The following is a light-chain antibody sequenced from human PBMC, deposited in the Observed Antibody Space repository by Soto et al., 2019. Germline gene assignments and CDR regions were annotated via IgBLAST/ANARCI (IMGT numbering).Light chain of an antibody. CDR3: CSYAGSYPWV. Sequence: QSALTQPRSVSGSPGQSVTVSCTGTSSDVGGYNSVSWYQHHPGKAPKLIIYDVSKRPSGVPDRFSGSTSGNTASLTISGLQTEDEGDYYCCSYAGSYPWVFGGGTQLTVL. CDR1: SSDVGGYNS. CDR2: DVS. V-gene: IGLV2-11*01. J-gene: IGLJ3*02.